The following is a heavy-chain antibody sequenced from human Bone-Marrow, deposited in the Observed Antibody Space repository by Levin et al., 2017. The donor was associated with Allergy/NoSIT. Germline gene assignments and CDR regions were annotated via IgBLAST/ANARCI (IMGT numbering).Heavy chain of an antibody. V-gene: IGHV3-23*01. J-gene: IGHJ4*02. CDR1: GFTFSNYA. D-gene: IGHD4-23*01. Sequence: GGSLRLSCAASGFTFSNYAMNWVRRAPGKGLEWVSVISDSGGNTYYADSVKGRFTFSRDHSKNTMYLQMNSLRAEDTAVYYCAKDLSSNGGHTLGYFDYWGQGTLVTVSS. CDR2: ISDSGGNT. CDR3: AKDLSSNGGHTLGYFDY.